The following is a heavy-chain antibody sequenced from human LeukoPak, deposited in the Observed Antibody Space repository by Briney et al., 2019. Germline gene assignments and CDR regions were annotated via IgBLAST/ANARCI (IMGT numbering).Heavy chain of an antibody. CDR3: ARHPRVYYYMDV. J-gene: IGHJ6*03. V-gene: IGHV1-18*01. Sequence: ASVKVSCKAFGYTFTSYGISWVRQAPGQGLEWMGWISAYNGNTNYAQKLQGRVTMTTDTSTSTAYMELRSLRSDDTAVYYCARHPRVYYYMDVWGKGTTVTVYS. CDR2: ISAYNGNT. CDR1: GYTFTSYG.